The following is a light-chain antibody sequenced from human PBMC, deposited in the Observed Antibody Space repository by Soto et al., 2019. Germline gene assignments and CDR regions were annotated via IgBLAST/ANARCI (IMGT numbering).Light chain of an antibody. CDR1: SSDVGGYIY. CDR3: SSYTTSSSYV. J-gene: IGLJ1*01. CDR2: DVT. V-gene: IGLV2-14*01. Sequence: QSVLTQPASVSGSPGQSITISCTGTSSDVGGYIYVSWYQQHPGKAPKLMIYDVTSRPSGVSYRFSGSMSGNTASLTISGLQAEDEAGYYCSSYTTSSSYVFGTGTKVTVL.